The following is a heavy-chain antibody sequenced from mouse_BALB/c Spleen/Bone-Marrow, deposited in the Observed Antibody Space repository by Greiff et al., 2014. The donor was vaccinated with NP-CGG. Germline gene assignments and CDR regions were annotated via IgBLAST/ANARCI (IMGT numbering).Heavy chain of an antibody. CDR2: INPNNGGT. Sequence: QVQLQQSGAELVKPGASVKLSCKASGYTFTNYFMYWVKQRPGQGLEWIGEINPNNGGTNFNENFKSKATLTLDKSSSTAYMQLSSLTSEDSAVYYCTRSCPGYAYWGHGTLVTVSA. CDR3: TRSCPGYAY. CDR1: GYTFTNYF. J-gene: IGHJ3*01. V-gene: IGHV1S81*02.